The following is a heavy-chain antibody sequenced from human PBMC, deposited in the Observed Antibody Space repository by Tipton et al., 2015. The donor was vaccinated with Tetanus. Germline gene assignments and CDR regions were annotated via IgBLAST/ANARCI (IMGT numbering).Heavy chain of an antibody. CDR1: GDSISSSSHY. CDR3: AREESFWSGFLN. J-gene: IGHJ4*02. CDR2: IYYSGSA. D-gene: IGHD3-3*01. V-gene: IGHV4-39*07. Sequence: TLSLTCTVSGDSISSSSHYWGWIRQPPGKGLEWIGSIYYSGSAYYNPSLRSRVTMSVDTSKMQFSLKLSSVTAADTAVYYCAREESFWSGFLNWGQGALVTVSS.